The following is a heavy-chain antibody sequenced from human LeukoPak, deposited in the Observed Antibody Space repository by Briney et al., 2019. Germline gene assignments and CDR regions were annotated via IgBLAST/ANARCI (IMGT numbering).Heavy chain of an antibody. CDR2: IYKTGTT. CDR1: GGSISSTTYY. Sequence: SETLSLTCIVSGGSISSTTYYWAWVRQPPGKGLEWIGSIYKTGTTNYSPSLRSRVTISVDMSKNQFSLKLSSVTAADTAIYYCARGQGATVPQVGKNWFDPWGQGTWVIVSS. J-gene: IGHJ5*02. D-gene: IGHD1-26*01. CDR3: ARGQGATVPQVGKNWFDP. V-gene: IGHV4-39*07.